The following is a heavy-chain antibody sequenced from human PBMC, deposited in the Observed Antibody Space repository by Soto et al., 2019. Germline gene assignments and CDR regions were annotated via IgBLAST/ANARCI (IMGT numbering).Heavy chain of an antibody. J-gene: IGHJ6*03. Sequence: GGSLRLSCAASGFTFSSYAMSWVRQAPGKGLEWVSAISGSGGSTYHADSVKGRFTISRDNSKNTLYLQMNSLRAEDTAVYYCAKQLDYDFWSGYPAYYYYMDVWGKGTTVTVSS. CDR3: AKQLDYDFWSGYPAYYYYMDV. CDR2: ISGSGGST. D-gene: IGHD3-3*01. CDR1: GFTFSSYA. V-gene: IGHV3-23*01.